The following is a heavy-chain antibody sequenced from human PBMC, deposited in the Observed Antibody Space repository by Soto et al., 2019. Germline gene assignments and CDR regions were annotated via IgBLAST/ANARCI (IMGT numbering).Heavy chain of an antibody. CDR1: GFTFSSYE. D-gene: IGHD6-6*01. CDR3: ARAYSSSPDHHAYFDY. V-gene: IGHV3-48*03. CDR2: ISSSGSTI. Sequence: EVQLVESGGGLVQPGGSLRLSCAASGFTFSSYEMNWVRQAPGKGLEWVSYISSSGSTIYYADSVKGRFTISRDNAKNSLYLQMNSLRAEDTAVYYCARAYSSSPDHHAYFDYWGQGTLVTVSS. J-gene: IGHJ4*02.